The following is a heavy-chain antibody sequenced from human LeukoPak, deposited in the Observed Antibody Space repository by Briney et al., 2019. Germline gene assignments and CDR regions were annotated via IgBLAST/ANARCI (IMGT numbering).Heavy chain of an antibody. V-gene: IGHV3-23*01. CDR3: AKGSGSYYRYFDY. J-gene: IGHJ4*02. D-gene: IGHD1-26*01. CDR2: ISGSGGSA. Sequence: GGSLRLSCAASGLTFSSHWMHWVRQAPGKGLEWVSAISGSGGSAYYADSVKGRFTISRDNSKNTLYLQMNSLRAEDTAVYYCAKGSGSYYRYFDYWGQGTLVTVSS. CDR1: GLTFSSHW.